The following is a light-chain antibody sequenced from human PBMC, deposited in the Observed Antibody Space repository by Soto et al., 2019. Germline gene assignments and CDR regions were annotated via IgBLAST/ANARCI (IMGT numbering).Light chain of an antibody. Sequence: EIVMTQSPATLSVSPGGRATLSCRASQSVYNNLAWYQQKPGQAPRLLIYAASTRATGIPARSSGSGSGTEFTPTISTLQSEDFVVYYCQQYNNWPPVTFGPGTKVDI. CDR2: AAS. CDR3: QQYNNWPPVT. J-gene: IGKJ3*01. V-gene: IGKV3-15*01. CDR1: QSVYNN.